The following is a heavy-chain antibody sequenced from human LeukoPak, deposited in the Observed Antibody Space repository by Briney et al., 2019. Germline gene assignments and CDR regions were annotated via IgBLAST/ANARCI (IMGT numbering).Heavy chain of an antibody. CDR2: IYSGGST. CDR3: ARRAVY. J-gene: IGHJ4*02. V-gene: IGHV3-53*01. D-gene: IGHD6-25*01. Sequence: GGSLRLSCVASGFNFRSYGMHWVRQAPGKGLEWVSVIYSGGSTYYADSVKGRFTISRDNSKNTLYLQMNSLRVEDTAVYYCARRAVYWGQGTLVTVSS. CDR1: GFNFRSYG.